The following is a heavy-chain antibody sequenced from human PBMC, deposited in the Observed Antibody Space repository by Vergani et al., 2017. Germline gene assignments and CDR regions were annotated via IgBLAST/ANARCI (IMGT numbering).Heavy chain of an antibody. D-gene: IGHD3-10*01. V-gene: IGHV3-11*01. CDR2: ISSSGSTI. J-gene: IGHJ4*02. CDR3: AKELIVPGAVPIVTPFDD. CDR1: GFTFSDYY. Sequence: QVQLVESGGGLVKPGGSLRLSCAASGFTFSDYYMSWIRQAPGPGLEWVSYISSSGSTIYYADSVKGRFTISRDNAKNSLYLQMNNVRADDTAVYYCAKELIVPGAVPIVTPFDDWGQGTLVTVSS.